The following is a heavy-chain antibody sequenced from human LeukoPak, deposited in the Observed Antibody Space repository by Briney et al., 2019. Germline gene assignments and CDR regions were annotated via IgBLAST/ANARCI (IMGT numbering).Heavy chain of an antibody. D-gene: IGHD6-19*01. CDR2: IYSGGST. V-gene: IGHV3-53*01. Sequence: GGSLRLSCAASGFTFSSYEMNWVRQAPGKGLEWVSVIYSGGSTYYADSVKGRFTISRDNSKNTLYFQMNSLRAEDTAVYYCASETSGRLSDAFDIWGQGTMVTVSS. CDR1: GFTFSSYE. CDR3: ASETSGRLSDAFDI. J-gene: IGHJ3*02.